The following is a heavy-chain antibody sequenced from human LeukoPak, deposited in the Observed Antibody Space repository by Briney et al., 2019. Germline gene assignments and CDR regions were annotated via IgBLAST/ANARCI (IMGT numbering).Heavy chain of an antibody. Sequence: SETLSLTCAVYGGSFSGYYWSWIRQPPGKGLEWLWEINHSGSTNYNPSLKSRVTISVDTSKNQFSLKLSSVTAADTAVYYCARGGPGGIVVVPAAYFDYWGQGTLVTVSS. J-gene: IGHJ4*02. CDR2: INHSGST. V-gene: IGHV4-34*01. CDR3: ARGGPGGIVVVPAAYFDY. CDR1: GGSFSGYY. D-gene: IGHD2-2*01.